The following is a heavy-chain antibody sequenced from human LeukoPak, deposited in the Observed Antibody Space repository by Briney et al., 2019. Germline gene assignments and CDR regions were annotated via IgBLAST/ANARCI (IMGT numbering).Heavy chain of an antibody. Sequence: PSETLSLTCAVYGGSFSGYYWSWIRQPPGKGLEWIGEINHSGSTNYNPPLKSRVTISVDTSKNQFSLKLSSVTAADTAVYYCARGEWGYWGQGTLVTVSS. V-gene: IGHV4-34*01. CDR2: INHSGST. D-gene: IGHD2-8*01. CDR3: ARGEWGY. J-gene: IGHJ4*02. CDR1: GGSFSGYY.